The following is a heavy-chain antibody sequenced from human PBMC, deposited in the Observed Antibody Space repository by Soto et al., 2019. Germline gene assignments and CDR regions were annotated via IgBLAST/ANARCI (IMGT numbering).Heavy chain of an antibody. CDR3: ALLLSSGSQTG. D-gene: IGHD3-22*01. V-gene: IGHV1-69*02. CDR1: GGTFSSYT. Sequence: QVQLVQSGAEVKKPGSSVKVSCKASGGTFSSYTISWVRQAPGQGLEWMGRIIPILGIANYAQKFQGRVTITADKSTSTAYMELSSLRSEDTAVYYCALLLSSGSQTGWGQGTLVTVSS. CDR2: IIPILGIA. J-gene: IGHJ4*02.